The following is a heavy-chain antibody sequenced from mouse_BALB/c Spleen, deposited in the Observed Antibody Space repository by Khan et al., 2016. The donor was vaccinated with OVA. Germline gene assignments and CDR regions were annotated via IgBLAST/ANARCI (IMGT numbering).Heavy chain of an antibody. V-gene: IGHV2-6-4*01. CDR1: GFSLSRYN. CDR2: IWGGGGT. D-gene: IGHD2-14*01. J-gene: IGHJ4*01. CDR3: ARAYYRYDGYYAMDY. Sequence: QVQLKESGPGLVAPSQSLSITCTVSGFSLSRYNIHWVRQPPGKGLEWLGMIWGGGGTDYNSTLKSRLGISKDNSKSHAFLKMNSLQTDDSAMYYCARAYYRYDGYYAMDYWGQGTSVTVSS.